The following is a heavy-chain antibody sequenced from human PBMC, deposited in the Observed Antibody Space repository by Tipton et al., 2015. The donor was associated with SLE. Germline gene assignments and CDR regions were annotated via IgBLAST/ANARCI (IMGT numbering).Heavy chain of an antibody. CDR2: IYYSGST. CDR3: ARAVGATLDY. CDR1: GGSISSHY. J-gene: IGHJ4*02. V-gene: IGHV4-59*11. Sequence: TLSLTCTVSGGSISSHYWGWIRQPPGKGLEWIGYIYYSGSTNYNPSLKSRVTISVDTSKNQFSLKLSSVTAADTAVYYCARAVGATLDYWGQGTLVTVSS. D-gene: IGHD1-26*01.